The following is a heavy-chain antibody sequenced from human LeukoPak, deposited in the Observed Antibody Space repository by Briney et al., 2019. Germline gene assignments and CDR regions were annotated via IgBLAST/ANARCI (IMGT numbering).Heavy chain of an antibody. CDR3: ARSADGTLDY. Sequence: SQTLSLICAISGDSVSSNSAAWNWIRQSPSRGLEWLGRTYYRSRWYNDYAVSVKSRITVNPDTSKNQFSLHLNSVTPDDTAVYYCARSADGTLDYWGQGTLVTVSS. D-gene: IGHD6-13*01. CDR2: TYYRSRWYN. V-gene: IGHV6-1*01. CDR1: GDSVSSNSAA. J-gene: IGHJ4*02.